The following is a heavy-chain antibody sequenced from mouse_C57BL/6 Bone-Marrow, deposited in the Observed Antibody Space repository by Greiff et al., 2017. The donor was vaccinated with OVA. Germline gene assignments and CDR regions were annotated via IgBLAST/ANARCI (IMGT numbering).Heavy chain of an antibody. CDR1: GYTFTSYW. V-gene: IGHV1-69*01. Sequence: QVQLQQPGAELVMPGASVKLSCKASGYTFTSYWMHWVKQRPGQGLEWIGEIDPSDSYPNYNQKFKGKSTLTVDKSSSTAYMQLSSLTSEDSAVYYCAREGRLEGFYYFDYWGQGTTLTVSS. CDR3: AREGRLEGFYYFDY. CDR2: IDPSDSYP. J-gene: IGHJ2*01. D-gene: IGHD1-1*01.